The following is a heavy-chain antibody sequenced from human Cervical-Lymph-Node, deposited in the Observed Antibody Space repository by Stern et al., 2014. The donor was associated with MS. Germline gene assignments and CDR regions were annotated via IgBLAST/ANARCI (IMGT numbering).Heavy chain of an antibody. CDR1: GFTFSSYD. CDR2: IGTAGDT. Sequence: EVQLVESGGGLVQPGGSLRLSCAASGFTFSSYDMHWVRQATGKGLEWVSAIGTAGDTYYPGSVKGRFTISRENAKYTLYLQMNSLRAGDTAVYYCARGTHCSGGSYYSSDYFDYWGQGTLVTVSS. D-gene: IGHD2-15*01. V-gene: IGHV3-13*01. CDR3: ARGTHCSGGSYYSSDYFDY. J-gene: IGHJ4*02.